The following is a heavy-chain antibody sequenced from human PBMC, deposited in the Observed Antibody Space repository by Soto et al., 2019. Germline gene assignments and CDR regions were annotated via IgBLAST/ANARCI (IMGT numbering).Heavy chain of an antibody. J-gene: IGHJ4*02. Sequence: EVQLLESGGGFVQPGGSLRLSCAASGFTFSSYAMRWVRQAPGKGLEWVSAISGSGGSTYYADSVKGRFTISRDNSKNTVYLQMNSLRGEETAVYYCASRGSGSYYDYWGQGTLVTVSS. CDR2: ISGSGGST. V-gene: IGHV3-23*01. CDR3: ASRGSGSYYDY. D-gene: IGHD1-26*01. CDR1: GFTFSSYA.